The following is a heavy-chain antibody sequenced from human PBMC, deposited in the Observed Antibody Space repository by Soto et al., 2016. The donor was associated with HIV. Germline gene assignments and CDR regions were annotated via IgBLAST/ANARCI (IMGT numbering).Heavy chain of an antibody. D-gene: IGHD3-3*01. CDR2: IYGGGST. Sequence: EMQLVESGGDLVQPGGSLRLSCVVSGSTVNSDHMSWVRQPPGKGLEWVSLIYGGGSTSYADSVKGRFTIFRDKSKSTVYLQMNSLRVEDTAVYYCALGRFQYIWGQGTLVTVSS. CDR3: ALGRFQYI. V-gene: IGHV3-66*01. J-gene: IGHJ1*01. CDR1: GSTVNSDH.